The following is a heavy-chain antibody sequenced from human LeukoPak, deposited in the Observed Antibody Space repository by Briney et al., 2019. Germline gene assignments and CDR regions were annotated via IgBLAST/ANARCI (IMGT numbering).Heavy chain of an antibody. CDR3: ALYCSSTSCHTDY. J-gene: IGHJ4*02. V-gene: IGHV1-69*05. CDR2: IIPIFGTA. CDR1: GGTFSSYA. Sequence: SVKVSCKASGGTFSSYAISWVRQAPGQGLEWMGGIIPIFGTANYAQKFQGRVTITTDESTSTAYMELSSLRSEDTAVYYCALYCSSTSCHTDYWGQGTLVTVSS. D-gene: IGHD2-2*02.